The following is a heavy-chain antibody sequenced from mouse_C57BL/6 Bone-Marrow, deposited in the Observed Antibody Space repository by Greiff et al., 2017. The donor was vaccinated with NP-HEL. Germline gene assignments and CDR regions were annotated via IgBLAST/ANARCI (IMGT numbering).Heavy chain of an antibody. CDR1: GYTFTDYE. Sequence: VQLQQSGAELVRPGASVTLSCKASGYTFTDYEMHWVKQTPVHGLEWIGAIDPETGGTAYNQKFKGKAILTADKSSRTAYMELRSLTSEDSAVYYCTREDYYCGSSRAYRGQGALVTVSA. CDR3: TREDYYCGSSRAY. V-gene: IGHV1-15*01. D-gene: IGHD1-1*01. J-gene: IGHJ3*01. CDR2: IDPETGGT.